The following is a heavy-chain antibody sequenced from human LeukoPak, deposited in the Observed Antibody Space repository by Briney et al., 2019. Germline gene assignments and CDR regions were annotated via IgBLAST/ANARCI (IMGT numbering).Heavy chain of an antibody. CDR3: ARGLFNYYDSNSYYPLQY. CDR2: RKPNSGST. CDR1: GYTFTSYE. Sequence: GASVKVSCKASGYTFTSYEINWGRHATGHRLEWRGGRKPNSGSTDYAQTLQGRVTMTRNTSISTAYMELSSLRSEDTAVYYCARGLFNYYDSNSYYPLQYWGQGTLVTVSS. V-gene: IGHV1-8*01. J-gene: IGHJ4*02. D-gene: IGHD3-22*01.